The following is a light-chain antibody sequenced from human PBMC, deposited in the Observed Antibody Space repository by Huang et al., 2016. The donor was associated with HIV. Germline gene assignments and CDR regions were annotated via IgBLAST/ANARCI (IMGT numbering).Light chain of an antibody. J-gene: IGKJ3*01. V-gene: IGKV3-15*01. CDR1: QIVNSH. CDR3: QQYNDFRST. CDR2: AAS. Sequence: ETVMTQSPVTLAVSPGDRASLSCRSRQIVNSHLAWYQQKPGQAPRRLIYAASTRATGVPARFSGSGAGTEFTLTISTLQSEDSAVYYCQQYNDFRSTFGPGTRVEIK.